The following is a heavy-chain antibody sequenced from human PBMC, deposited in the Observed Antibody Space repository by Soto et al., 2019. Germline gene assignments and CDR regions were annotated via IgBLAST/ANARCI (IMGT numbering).Heavy chain of an antibody. CDR2: IYYSGST. J-gene: IGHJ4*02. D-gene: IGHD1-7*01. Sequence: SETLSLTCTVSGGSISSGDYYWSWIRQPPGKGLEWIGYIYYSGSTYYNPSLKSRVTISVDTSKNQFSLKLSSVTAADTAVYYCARVDRTGTTGNWGQGTLVTVSS. CDR3: ARVDRTGTTGN. V-gene: IGHV4-30-4*01. CDR1: GGSISSGDYY.